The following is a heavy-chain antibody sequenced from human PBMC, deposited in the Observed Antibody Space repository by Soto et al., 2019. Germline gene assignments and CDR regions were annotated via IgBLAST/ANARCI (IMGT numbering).Heavy chain of an antibody. CDR2: LSAYNGNA. D-gene: IGHD3-3*01. Sequence: QVQLVQSGAEVKKPGASVKVSCRASGYTFTNYGFTWVRQAPGQGLEWMGWLSAYNGNANYGQNFQGRVTMTTDTATSTAHMELRSLRYDDTAIYYCARGSRFDWFDPWGQGTLVTVSS. CDR1: GYTFTNYG. CDR3: ARGSRFDWFDP. J-gene: IGHJ5*02. V-gene: IGHV1-18*04.